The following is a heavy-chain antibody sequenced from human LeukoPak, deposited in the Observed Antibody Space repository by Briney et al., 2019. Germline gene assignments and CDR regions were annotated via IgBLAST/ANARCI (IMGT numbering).Heavy chain of an antibody. CDR2: IYYSGSA. Sequence: SETLSLTCTVSGGSISTYYWSWIRQPPGKGLEWIGYIYYSGSANYNPSPKSRVTISVDTSKNQFSLKLSSVTAADTAVYYCATGFDAFDIWGQGTMVTVS. CDR3: ATGFDAFDI. V-gene: IGHV4-59*01. CDR1: GGSISTYY. J-gene: IGHJ3*02.